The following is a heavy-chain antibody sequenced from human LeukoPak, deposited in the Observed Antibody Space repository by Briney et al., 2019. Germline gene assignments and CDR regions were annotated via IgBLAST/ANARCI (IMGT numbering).Heavy chain of an antibody. CDR3: ARTSDYYDSSGYSDY. CDR2: INPNSGAT. V-gene: IGHV1-2*02. CDR1: GYAFTGYY. J-gene: IGHJ4*02. Sequence: ASVKVSCKASGYAFTGYYMHWVRQAPGQGLEWMGWINPNSGATNCAQQFRGRVTMTRDTSINTAYMELSRLKSDDTAVYYCARTSDYYDSSGYSDYWGQGTLVTVSS. D-gene: IGHD3-22*01.